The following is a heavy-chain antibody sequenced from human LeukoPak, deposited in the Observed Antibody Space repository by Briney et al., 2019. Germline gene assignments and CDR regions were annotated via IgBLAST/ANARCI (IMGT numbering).Heavy chain of an antibody. Sequence: GGSLRLSCEASGFTFGNFGMTWVRQAPGKGLQWVSGITGSTTWTYYAASVKGRFTVSRDNSQNTLHLQMNSLRADDTAVYYCTRELVSSGTGYFDLWGRGTLVTVSS. D-gene: IGHD3-10*02. V-gene: IGHV3-23*01. CDR3: TRELVSSGTGYFDL. CDR2: ITGSTTWT. J-gene: IGHJ2*01. CDR1: GFTFGNFG.